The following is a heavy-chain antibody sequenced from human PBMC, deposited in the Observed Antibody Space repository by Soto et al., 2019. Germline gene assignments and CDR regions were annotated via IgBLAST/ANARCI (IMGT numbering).Heavy chain of an antibody. CDR2: IWYDGSNK. J-gene: IGHJ4*02. Sequence: QVQLVESGGGVVQPGTSLRLSCAASGFSFSIFGMHWVRQAPGKGLEWVAGIWYDGSNKYYADSVKGRFSISRDNSKNTLYLQMTSLRAEDTAVYYCARDDKDEYGADRGGFGCWGQGTLVTVSS. V-gene: IGHV3-33*01. CDR1: GFSFSIFG. D-gene: IGHD2-8*01. CDR3: ARDDKDEYGADRGGFGC.